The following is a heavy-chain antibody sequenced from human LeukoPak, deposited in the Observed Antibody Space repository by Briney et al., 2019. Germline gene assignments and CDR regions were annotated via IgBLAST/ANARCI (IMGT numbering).Heavy chain of an antibody. J-gene: IGHJ4*02. V-gene: IGHV3-33*01. CDR2: IWYDGSNK. Sequence: PGGSLRLSCAASGFTFSSYDMHWVRQAPGKGLEWVAVIWYDGSNKYYADSVKGRFTISRDNSKNTLYLQMNSLRAEDTAVYYCARAGLYNYYDSSGYFDYWGQGTLVTVSS. CDR1: GFTFSSYD. D-gene: IGHD3-22*01. CDR3: ARAGLYNYYDSSGYFDY.